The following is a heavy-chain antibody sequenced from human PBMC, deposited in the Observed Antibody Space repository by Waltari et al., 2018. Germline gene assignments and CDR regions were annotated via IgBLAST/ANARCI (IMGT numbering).Heavy chain of an antibody. J-gene: IGHJ4*02. Sequence: QVTLKESGPALVKPTQTLPLTCTFSGFSLSTIGMRVSWIRQPPGKALEWLARIDWDDDKFYSTSLKTRLTISKDTSKNQVVLTMTNMDPVDTATYFCVHSSGTYYFDYWGQGTLVTVSS. CDR2: IDWDDDK. CDR1: GFSLSTIGMR. V-gene: IGHV2-70*04. D-gene: IGHD3-16*01. CDR3: VHSSGTYYFDY.